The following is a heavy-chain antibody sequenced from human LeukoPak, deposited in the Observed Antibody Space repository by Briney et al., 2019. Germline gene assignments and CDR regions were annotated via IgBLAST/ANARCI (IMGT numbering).Heavy chain of an antibody. J-gene: IGHJ4*02. D-gene: IGHD5-18*01. CDR3: ARQTTVDTASLFNY. CDR2: INHSGST. V-gene: IGHV4-34*01. CDR1: GVSFSGYY. Sequence: PSETLSLTCAVYGVSFSGYYWSWIRQPPGKGLEWIGEINHSGSTNYNPSLKSRVTISVDTSKNQFSLKLSSVTAADTAVYYCARQTTVDTASLFNYWGQGTLVTVSS.